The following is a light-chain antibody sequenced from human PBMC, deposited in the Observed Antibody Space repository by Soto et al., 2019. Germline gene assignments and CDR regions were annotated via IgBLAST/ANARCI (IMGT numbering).Light chain of an antibody. J-gene: IGKJ1*01. CDR2: DTS. CDR1: QGIGDT. V-gene: IGKV3-15*01. CDR3: QQYDNWPRT. Sequence: EVVMMQSPATLAVSQGEGATLSCRASQGIGDTLAWYQHKPGQTPRLLIYDTSTRATGVPTRFSGSRSGAEFTLTINSLQSEDFAVYYCQQYDNWPRTFGQGTKVEIK.